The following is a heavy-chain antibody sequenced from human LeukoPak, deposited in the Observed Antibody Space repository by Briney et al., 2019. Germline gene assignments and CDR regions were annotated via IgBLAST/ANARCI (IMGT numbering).Heavy chain of an antibody. J-gene: IGHJ6*02. CDR1: GFTLSSYG. D-gene: IGHD2-21*01. CDR2: LSSGGSST. Sequence: GGSLRLSCAASGFTLSSYGVHWVRHPPGKGLLWVSRLSSGGSSTTYADSVKGRFTISRDNGKNTPYLQMNSLRAEDTAVYYCAGHMSYGMDVWGQGTTVTVSS. CDR3: AGHMSYGMDV. V-gene: IGHV3-74*01.